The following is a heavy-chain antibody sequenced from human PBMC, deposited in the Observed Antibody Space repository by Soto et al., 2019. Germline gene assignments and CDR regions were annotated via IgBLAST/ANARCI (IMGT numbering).Heavy chain of an antibody. CDR1: GFTLLNDY. V-gene: IGHV1-46*01. J-gene: IGHJ4*02. Sequence: ASVKVSCKASGFTLLNDYIHWVRQAPRQELEWMGMINPSTGATRYSQQFRGRVTVTWDTSTSTVYMELSSLRSEDTAVYYCETETLRTYSGLFDYWGQGALVTVSS. CDR2: INPSTGAT. CDR3: ETETLRTYSGLFDY. D-gene: IGHD5-12*01.